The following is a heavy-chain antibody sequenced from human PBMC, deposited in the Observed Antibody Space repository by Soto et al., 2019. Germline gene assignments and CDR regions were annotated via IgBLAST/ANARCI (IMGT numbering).Heavy chain of an antibody. Sequence: QVQLVESGGGLVKPGGSLRLSCAASGFTFSDHYMSWIRQAPGMGLAWVAYISGSGFTIYNADSVKGRFTISRDNAKNSLYLQMDSRRAEDTAVYYCARNTLSAAGSDNYGLDVWGRGTTVAVSS. D-gene: IGHD6-13*01. CDR3: ARNTLSAAGSDNYGLDV. CDR1: GFTFSDHY. V-gene: IGHV3-11*01. J-gene: IGHJ6*02. CDR2: ISGSGFTI.